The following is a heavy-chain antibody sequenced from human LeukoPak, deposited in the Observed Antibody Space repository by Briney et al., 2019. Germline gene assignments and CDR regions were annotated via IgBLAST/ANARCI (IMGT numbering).Heavy chain of an antibody. D-gene: IGHD4-11*01. CDR2: ISSTGTYI. Sequence: GESLRLSCATSGFTFSSSTFGSYTMNWVRQAPGKGLEWVSSISSTGTYIDYTDSVKGRFTISRDIANSVLYLQMHSLRADYTAVYYCSRDLDYSTGFDYWGQGTLVTVSS. CDR3: SRDLDYSTGFDY. V-gene: IGHV3-21*01. J-gene: IGHJ4*02. CDR1: GFTFSSSTFGSYT.